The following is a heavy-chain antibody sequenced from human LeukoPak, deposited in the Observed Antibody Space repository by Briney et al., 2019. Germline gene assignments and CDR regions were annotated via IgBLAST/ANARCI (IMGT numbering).Heavy chain of an antibody. CDR1: GGSFSGYY. D-gene: IGHD3-22*01. CDR2: INHSGST. J-gene: IGHJ4*02. Sequence: PSETLSLTCAVYGGSFSGYYWSWIRQPPGKGLEWIGEINHSGSTNYNPSLKSRVTISVDTSKNQFSLKLSSVTAADTAVYYCARALHYYDSSGYYYKPGGYYFDYWGQGTLVTVSS. V-gene: IGHV4-34*01. CDR3: ARALHYYDSSGYYYKPGGYYFDY.